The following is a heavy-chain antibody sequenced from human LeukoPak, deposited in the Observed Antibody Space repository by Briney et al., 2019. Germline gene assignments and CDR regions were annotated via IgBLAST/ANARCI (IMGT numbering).Heavy chain of an antibody. CDR3: ARGYSSSWLDY. CDR1: GGTFSSYA. J-gene: IGHJ4*02. D-gene: IGHD6-13*01. CDR2: INPNSGGT. V-gene: IGHV1-2*06. Sequence: GSSVKVSCKASGGTFSSYAISWVRQAPGQGLEWMGRINPNSGGTKYAQKFQGRVTMTTDTSINTAYLELSRLRSDDTAVYYCARGYSSSWLDYWGQGTLVTVSS.